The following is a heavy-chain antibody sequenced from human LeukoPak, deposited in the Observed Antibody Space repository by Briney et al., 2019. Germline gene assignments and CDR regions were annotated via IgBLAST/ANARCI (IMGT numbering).Heavy chain of an antibody. V-gene: IGHV3-23*01. D-gene: IGHD3-9*01. J-gene: IGHJ4*02. Sequence: GGSLRLSCAASGFTFSSYAMSWVRQAPGKGLEWVSAISGSGGSTYYADSVKGRFTISRDNSKNTLYLQMNSLRAEDTAVYYCAKSPGEDSDWFPVNGYFDYWGQGTLVTVSS. CDR3: AKSPGEDSDWFPVNGYFDY. CDR2: ISGSGGST. CDR1: GFTFSSYA.